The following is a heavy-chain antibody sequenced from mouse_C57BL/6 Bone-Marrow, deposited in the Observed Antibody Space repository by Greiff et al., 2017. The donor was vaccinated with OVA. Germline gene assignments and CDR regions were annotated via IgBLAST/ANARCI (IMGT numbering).Heavy chain of an antibody. D-gene: IGHD1-1*01. J-gene: IGHJ3*01. CDR1: GYTFTSYG. Sequence: QVHVKQSGAELARPGASVKLSCKASGYTFTSYGISWVKQRTGQGLEWIGEIYPRSGNTYYNEKFKGKATLTADKSSSTAYMELRSLTSEDSAVYFCASGVYYYGSSAWFAYWGQGTLVTVSA. CDR2: IYPRSGNT. V-gene: IGHV1-81*01. CDR3: ASGVYYYGSSAWFAY.